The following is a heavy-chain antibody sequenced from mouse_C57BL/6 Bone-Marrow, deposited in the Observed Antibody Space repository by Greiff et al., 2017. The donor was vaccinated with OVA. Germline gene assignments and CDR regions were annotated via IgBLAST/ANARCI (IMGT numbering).Heavy chain of an antibody. CDR3: ATNTTVGSRDDDV. D-gene: IGHD1-1*01. V-gene: IGHV1-7*01. J-gene: IGHJ1*03. Sequence: VQLQQSGAELAKPGASVKLSCKASGYTFTSYWMHWVKQRPGQGLEWIGYIHPSSGYTKYNQKFKDKATLTADNSSSTAYTQQSNLTCEDSAVYYSATNTTVGSRDDDVCGRGTAVTVTA. CDR1: GYTFTSYW. CDR2: IHPSSGYT.